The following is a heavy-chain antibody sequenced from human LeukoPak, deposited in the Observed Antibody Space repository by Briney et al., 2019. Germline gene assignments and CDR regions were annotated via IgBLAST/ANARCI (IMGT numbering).Heavy chain of an antibody. D-gene: IGHD6-13*01. V-gene: IGHV3-21*04. CDR3: AKDIYSSSWYYFDY. Sequence: GGSLRLSCAASGFTFSSYSMNRVRQAPGKGLEWVSSISSSSSYIYYADSVKGRFTTSGDNAKNSLYLQMNSLRAEDTALYYCAKDIYSSSWYYFDYWGQGTLVTVSS. CDR2: ISSSSSYI. J-gene: IGHJ4*02. CDR1: GFTFSSYS.